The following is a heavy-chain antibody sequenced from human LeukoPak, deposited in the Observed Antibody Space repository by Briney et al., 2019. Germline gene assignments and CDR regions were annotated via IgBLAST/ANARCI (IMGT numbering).Heavy chain of an antibody. D-gene: IGHD6-13*01. Sequence: SETLSLTCTVSGGSISSYYWSWIRQPPGKGLEWIGEINHSGSTNYNPSLKSRVTISVDTSKNQFSLKLSSVTAADTAVYYCARGQSAAGNFDYWGQGTLVTVSS. J-gene: IGHJ4*02. CDR2: INHSGST. CDR1: GGSISSYY. CDR3: ARGQSAAGNFDY. V-gene: IGHV4-34*01.